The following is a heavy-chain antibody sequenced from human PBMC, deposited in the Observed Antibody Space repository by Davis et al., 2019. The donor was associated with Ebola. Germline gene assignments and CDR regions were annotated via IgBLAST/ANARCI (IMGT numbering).Heavy chain of an antibody. CDR2: LNPNSGAT. V-gene: IGHV1-2*07. Sequence: ASVKVSCKASGFTFTGYFFHWVRQAPAQGLEWVAWLNPNSGATEYAHMFEDRVTVTRDTSINPVYMELTRLTADDTAIDYTATEGWTYSLKFWGQGTLVTVSA. D-gene: IGHD3-16*01. CDR1: GFTFTGYF. J-gene: IGHJ4*02. CDR3: ATEGWTYSLKF.